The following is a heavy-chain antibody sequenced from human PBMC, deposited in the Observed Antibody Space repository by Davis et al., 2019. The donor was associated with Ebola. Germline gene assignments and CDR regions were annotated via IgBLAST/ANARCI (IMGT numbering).Heavy chain of an antibody. CDR2: ISHGGVS. CDR1: GGSFSDYL. V-gene: IGHV4-34*01. D-gene: IGHD3-9*01. Sequence: SETLSLTCAVYGGSFSDYLWSWIRQTPGKGLEWIGKISHGGVSDYNPSLKSRVSISVDMSKNQFSLKMTSVTAADTAVYYCARERYFDWLPRYYFDYWGQGTLVTVSS. J-gene: IGHJ4*02. CDR3: ARERYFDWLPRYYFDY.